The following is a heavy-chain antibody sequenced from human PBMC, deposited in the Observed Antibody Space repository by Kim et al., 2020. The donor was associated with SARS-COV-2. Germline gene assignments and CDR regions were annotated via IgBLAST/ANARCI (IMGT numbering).Heavy chain of an antibody. CDR3: ARESITMVRGALALDY. CDR2: INPNSGGT. D-gene: IGHD3-10*01. Sequence: ASVKVSCKASGYTFTGYYMHWVRQAPGQGLEWMGRINPNSGGTNYAQKFQGRVTMTRDMSISTAYMELSRLRSDDTAVYYCARESITMVRGALALDYWGQGTLVTVSS. J-gene: IGHJ4*02. CDR1: GYTFTGYY. V-gene: IGHV1-2*06.